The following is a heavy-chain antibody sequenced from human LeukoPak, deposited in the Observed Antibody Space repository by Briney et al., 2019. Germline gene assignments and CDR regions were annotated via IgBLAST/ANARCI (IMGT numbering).Heavy chain of an antibody. CDR1: GGSISSSSYY. CDR2: IYYSGST. Sequence: PSETLSLTCTVSGGSISSSSYYWGWIRQPPGKGLEWIGSIYYSGSTYYNPSLKSRVTISVDTSKNQFSLKLSSVTAADTAVYYCARDGPTVTDIWGQGTMVTVFS. D-gene: IGHD4-17*01. V-gene: IGHV4-39*07. J-gene: IGHJ3*02. CDR3: ARDGPTVTDI.